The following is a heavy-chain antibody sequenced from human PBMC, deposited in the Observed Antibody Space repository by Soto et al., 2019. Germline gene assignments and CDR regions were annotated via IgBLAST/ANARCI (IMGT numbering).Heavy chain of an antibody. J-gene: IGHJ6*02. Sequence: SETLSLTCTVSGGSISSYYWSWIRQPPGKGLEWIGYIYYSGSTNYNPSLKSRVTISVDTSKNQFSLKLSSVTAADTAVYYCARVYKLTGEVFYYYGMDVWGQGTTVTVSS. CDR1: GGSISSYY. CDR3: ARVYKLTGEVFYYYGMDV. CDR2: IYYSGST. D-gene: IGHD7-27*01. V-gene: IGHV4-59*01.